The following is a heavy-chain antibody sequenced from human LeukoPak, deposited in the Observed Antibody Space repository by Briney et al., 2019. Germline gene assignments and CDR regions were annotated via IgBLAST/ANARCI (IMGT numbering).Heavy chain of an antibody. CDR1: GFTFDDYD. CDR2: ISWNSVNI. V-gene: IGHV3-9*01. CDR3: VKLHCSSSNCFAGSFDV. J-gene: IGHJ3*01. D-gene: IGHD2-2*01. Sequence: GRSLRLSCAASGFTFDDYDMHWVRHAPGKGLEWVSGISWNSVNIAYAESVRGRFTISRDNDENFLYLQMNSLRGADTALYYCVKLHCSSSNCFAGSFDVWGQGTMVTVSS.